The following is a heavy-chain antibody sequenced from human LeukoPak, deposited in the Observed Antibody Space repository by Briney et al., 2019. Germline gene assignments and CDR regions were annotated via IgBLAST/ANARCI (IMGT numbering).Heavy chain of an antibody. CDR1: GFTFSGNW. V-gene: IGHV3-74*01. D-gene: IGHD3-3*01. CDR3: ARELTIFGVVIQRYDTFDI. Sequence: PGGSLRLSCVVSGFTFSGNWMHWVRQGPGKGLMCVARIKKDGTYRDYADSVKGRFTISRDNAKNTLFLQMDSLRDEDTAVYYCARELTIFGVVIQRYDTFDIWGQGTMVTVSS. CDR2: IKKDGTYR. J-gene: IGHJ3*02.